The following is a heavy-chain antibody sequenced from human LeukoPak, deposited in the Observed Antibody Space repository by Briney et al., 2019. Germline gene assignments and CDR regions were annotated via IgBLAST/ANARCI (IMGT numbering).Heavy chain of an antibody. V-gene: IGHV3-30-3*01. Sequence: GGSPRLSCAASGFTFSSYAMHWVRQAPGKGLEWVAVISYDGSNKYYADSVKGRFTISRNNSKNTLYLQMNSLRAEDTAVYYYARESGSGALDYWGQGTLVTVSS. CDR3: ARESGSGALDY. D-gene: IGHD6-19*01. J-gene: IGHJ4*02. CDR1: GFTFSSYA. CDR2: ISYDGSNK.